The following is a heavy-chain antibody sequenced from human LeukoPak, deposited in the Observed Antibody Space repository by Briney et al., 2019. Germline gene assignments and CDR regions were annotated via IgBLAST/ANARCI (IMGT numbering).Heavy chain of an antibody. Sequence: PSETLSLTCTVSGGSISSYYWSWIRQPAGKGLEWIGRIYTSGSTNYNPSLKSRVTISVDTSKNQFSLKLSSVTAADTAVYYCARGGYYYDSSGDIDYWGQGTLVTVSS. V-gene: IGHV4-4*07. D-gene: IGHD3-22*01. CDR3: ARGGYYYDSSGDIDY. J-gene: IGHJ4*02. CDR2: IYTSGST. CDR1: GGSISSYY.